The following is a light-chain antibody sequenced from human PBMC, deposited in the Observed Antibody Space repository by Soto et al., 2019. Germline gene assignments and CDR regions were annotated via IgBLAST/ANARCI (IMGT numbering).Light chain of an antibody. V-gene: IGKV1-8*01. CDR2: AAS. J-gene: IGKJ4*01. Sequence: AIRRTQSPSSLSASTGDRVTITCRASQGISSYLAWYQQKPGKAPKLLIYAASTLQSGVPSRFSGSGSGTDFTLTISCLQSEDFATYYCQHLNNYPLSFGGGTKVDIK. CDR1: QGISSY. CDR3: QHLNNYPLS.